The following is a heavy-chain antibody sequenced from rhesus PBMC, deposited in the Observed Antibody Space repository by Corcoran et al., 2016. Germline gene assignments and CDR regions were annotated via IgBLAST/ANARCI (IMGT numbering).Heavy chain of an antibody. CDR3: ARVSGSWNDEYFEF. D-gene: IGHD6-25*01. CDR1: GGSISSNF. J-gene: IGHJ1*01. CDR2: ISGSDGTT. V-gene: IGHV4-160*01. Sequence: QLQESGPGLVKPSETLSLTCAVSGGSISSNFWGWIRQPPGKGLEWIGRISGSDGTTAYSPSLKCRVTISKDTSKTQFSLKLSSVTAADTAVYYCARVSGSWNDEYFEFWGQGALVTVSS.